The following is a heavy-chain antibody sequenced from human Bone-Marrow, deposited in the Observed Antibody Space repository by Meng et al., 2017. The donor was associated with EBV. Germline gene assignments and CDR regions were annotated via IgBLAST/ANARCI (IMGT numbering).Heavy chain of an antibody. CDR1: GASIDSSDW. J-gene: IGHJ4*02. Sequence: VHLHESGPVLVKPSGPLSLTCAVAGASIDSSDWWTWVRQAPGKGLEWIGEIHHSGTTNCNPSLESRVTISIDKSDNQFSLKLTYVTAADTAVYYCARGLGGHYPTMEYWGQGTLVTVSS. CDR3: ARGLGGHYPTMEY. D-gene: IGHD3-22*01. V-gene: IGHV4-4*02. CDR2: IHHSGTT.